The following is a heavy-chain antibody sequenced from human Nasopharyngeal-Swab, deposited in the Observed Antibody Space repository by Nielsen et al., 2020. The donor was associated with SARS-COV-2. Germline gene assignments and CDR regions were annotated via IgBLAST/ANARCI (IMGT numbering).Heavy chain of an antibody. CDR2: INHSGST. CDR3: ASTGYSSARGH. CDR1: GGSFSGYY. D-gene: IGHD6-19*01. Sequence: SETLSLTCAVYGGSFSGYYWSWIRQPPGKGLEWIGEINHSGSTNYNPSLKSRVTISVDTSKNQFSLKLSSVTAADTAVYYCASTGYSSARGHWGQGTLVTVSS. V-gene: IGHV4-34*01. J-gene: IGHJ4*02.